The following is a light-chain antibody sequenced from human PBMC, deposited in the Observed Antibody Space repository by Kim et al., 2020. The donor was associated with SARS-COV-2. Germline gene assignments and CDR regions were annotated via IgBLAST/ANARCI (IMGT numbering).Light chain of an antibody. CDR3: QQYNSHPVT. Sequence: DIQMTQSPSSLSASVGDRVTITCQASQDIRNFLNWFRQKPGKAPNLLIYEGSNLETGVPSRFSGSGSGTDFTLTINSLQPEDIATYYCQQYNSHPVTFGQGTRLEIK. CDR2: EGS. CDR1: QDIRNF. V-gene: IGKV1-33*01. J-gene: IGKJ5*01.